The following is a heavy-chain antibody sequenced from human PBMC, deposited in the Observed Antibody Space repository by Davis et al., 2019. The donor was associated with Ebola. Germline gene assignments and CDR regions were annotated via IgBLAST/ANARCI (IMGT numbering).Heavy chain of an antibody. V-gene: IGHV3-48*02. Sequence: GESLKISCAASGFIFRSYSMNWVRQAPGKGLEWVSYISSSSSTIHYADSVKGRFTIFRDNAKNSLYLQMNSLRDEDTAVYYCATTPQYSSGQNKPFDYWGQGTLVTVSS. CDR2: ISSSSSTI. J-gene: IGHJ4*02. CDR3: ATTPQYSSGQNKPFDY. D-gene: IGHD6-19*01. CDR1: GFIFRSYS.